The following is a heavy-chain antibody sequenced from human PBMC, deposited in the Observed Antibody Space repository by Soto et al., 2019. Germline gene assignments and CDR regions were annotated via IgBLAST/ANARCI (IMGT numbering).Heavy chain of an antibody. Sequence: GGSLRLSCAASGFTFTSFAVSWVRQAPGKGLEWVSAISGSGGATYYADSVKGRFTVSRDNSRNAVYLQVDSLRVEDTAVYHCAIGEWLSTYYFNFWGKGTLVTVSS. CDR2: ISGSGGAT. J-gene: IGHJ4*02. CDR3: AIGEWLSTYYFNF. D-gene: IGHD3-3*01. CDR1: GFTFTSFA. V-gene: IGHV3-23*01.